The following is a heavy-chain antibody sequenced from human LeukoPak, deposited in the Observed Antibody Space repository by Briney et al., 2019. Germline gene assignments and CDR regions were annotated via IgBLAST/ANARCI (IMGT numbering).Heavy chain of an antibody. CDR1: GFTFSSYS. Sequence: GGSLRLSCAASGFTFSSYSMNWVRQAPGKGLEWVSYISSSSSTIYYADSVKGRFTISRDNAKNSLYLQMNSLRDEDTAVYYCARGYCGGDCYQTYYFDYWGQGTLVTVSS. D-gene: IGHD2-21*02. J-gene: IGHJ4*02. CDR2: ISSSSSTI. CDR3: ARGYCGGDCYQTYYFDY. V-gene: IGHV3-48*02.